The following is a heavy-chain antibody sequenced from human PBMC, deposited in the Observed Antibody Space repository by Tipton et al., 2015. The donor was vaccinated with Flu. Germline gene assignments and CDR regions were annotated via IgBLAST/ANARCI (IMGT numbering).Heavy chain of an antibody. V-gene: IGHV3-7*03. J-gene: IGHJ4*02. D-gene: IGHD2-21*01. Sequence: GLVKPSETLSLTCTVSSGSIRSTNYFCAWIRQPPGKRLEWVANIKQDGSVKYYVDSVKGRFTISRDNAKNSLYLQMNSLRAEDTAVYYCARQLGGGDCYWGQGTLVTVSS. CDR2: IKQDGSVK. CDR1: SGSIRSTNY. CDR3: ARQLGGGDCY.